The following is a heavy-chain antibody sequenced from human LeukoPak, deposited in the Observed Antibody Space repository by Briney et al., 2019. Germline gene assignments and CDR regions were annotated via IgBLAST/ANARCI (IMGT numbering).Heavy chain of an antibody. CDR2: ISPFNGNT. J-gene: IGHJ4*02. D-gene: IGHD3-10*01. Sequence: ASVKVSCKTSGDTFSSHSMNWVRQAPGQGLEWLGWISPFNGNTKYAQKIQGRATMTTDTSTSTAYLELRSLRSDDTAVYYCARGEYDLLGDYWCQGTLVTVSS. V-gene: IGHV1-18*01. CDR3: ARGEYDLLGDY. CDR1: GDTFSSHS.